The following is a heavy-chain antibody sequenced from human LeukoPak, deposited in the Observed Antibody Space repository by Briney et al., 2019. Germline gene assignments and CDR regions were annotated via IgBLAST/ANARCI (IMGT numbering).Heavy chain of an antibody. J-gene: IGHJ2*01. CDR1: GYTFTSYG. D-gene: IGHD3-22*01. CDR2: INPNSGGT. V-gene: IGHV1-2*02. Sequence: GASVKVSCKASGYTFTSYGISWARQAPGQGLEWMGWINPNSGGTNYAQKFQGRVTMTRDTSISTAYMELSRLRSDDTAVYYCARDTVSYYYDSSGGFDLWGRGTLVTVSS. CDR3: ARDTVSYYYDSSGGFDL.